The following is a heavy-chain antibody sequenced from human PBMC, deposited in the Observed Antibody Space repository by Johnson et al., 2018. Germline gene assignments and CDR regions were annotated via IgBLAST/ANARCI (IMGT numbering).Heavy chain of an antibody. CDR2: IISVSGTA. V-gene: IGHV1-69*18. D-gene: IGHD1-1*01. Sequence: VQLVESGAEVTKHGSSVKVWCKASGGTFSSYAISWVRQAPGQGLEWVGTIISVSGTANYAQKFQGRVTITADDSTDTAYLELSSLRSEDTAVYYCARGNEIALGRLDYWGQGTLVTVSS. CDR1: GGTFSSYA. J-gene: IGHJ4*02. CDR3: ARGNEIALGRLDY.